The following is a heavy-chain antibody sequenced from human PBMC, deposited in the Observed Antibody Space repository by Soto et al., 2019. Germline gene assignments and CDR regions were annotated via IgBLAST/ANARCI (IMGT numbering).Heavy chain of an antibody. D-gene: IGHD3-22*01. CDR2: INHSGST. V-gene: IGHV4-34*01. J-gene: IGHJ4*02. CDR1: GGSFSGYY. CDR3: AGGKLGYSYSSGYRAFAY. Sequence: QVQLQQWGAGLLKPSETLSLTCAVYGGSFSGYYWSWIRQPPGKGLEWIGEINHSGSTNYNPSLKSRVTISVDTSKNQFSLKLSSVTAADTAVYYCAGGKLGYSYSSGYRAFAYWGQGTLVTVSS.